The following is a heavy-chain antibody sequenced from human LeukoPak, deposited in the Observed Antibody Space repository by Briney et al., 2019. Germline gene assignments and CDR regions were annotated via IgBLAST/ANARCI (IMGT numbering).Heavy chain of an antibody. CDR2: IRSKAYGGTT. CDR1: GFTFGDYA. J-gene: IGHJ4*02. Sequence: GGSLRLSCTASGFTFGDYAMSWVRQAPGKGLEWVGFIRSKAYGGTTEYAASVKGRFTISRDDSKSIAYLQMNSLKTEDTAVYYCTRRWAYCSSTSCYTDYWGQGTLVTVSS. V-gene: IGHV3-49*04. D-gene: IGHD2-2*02. CDR3: TRRWAYCSSTSCYTDY.